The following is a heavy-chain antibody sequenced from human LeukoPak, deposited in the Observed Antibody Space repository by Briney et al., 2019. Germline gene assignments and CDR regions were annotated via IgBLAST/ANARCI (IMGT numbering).Heavy chain of an antibody. Sequence: SETLSLTCAVYGGSFSGYYRSWIRQPPGKGLEWIGEINHSGSTNYNPSLKSRVTISVDTSKNQFSLKLSSVTAADTAVYYCARVGYDFWSGFRDYWGQGTLVTVSS. J-gene: IGHJ4*02. D-gene: IGHD3-3*01. CDR1: GGSFSGYY. CDR2: INHSGST. CDR3: ARVGYDFWSGFRDY. V-gene: IGHV4-34*01.